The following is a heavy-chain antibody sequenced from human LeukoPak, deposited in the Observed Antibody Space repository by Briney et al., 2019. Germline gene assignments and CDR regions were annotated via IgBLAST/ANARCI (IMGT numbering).Heavy chain of an antibody. D-gene: IGHD2-8*02. Sequence: SETLSLTCTVSGGSISSGSYYWSWIRQPAGKGLEWIGRIYTSGSTNYNPSLKSRVTISVDTSKNQFSLKLSSVTAADTAVYYRARLRGVVSGFDPWGQGTLVTVSS. CDR2: IYTSGST. CDR1: GGSISSGSYY. V-gene: IGHV4-61*02. J-gene: IGHJ5*02. CDR3: ARLRGVVSGFDP.